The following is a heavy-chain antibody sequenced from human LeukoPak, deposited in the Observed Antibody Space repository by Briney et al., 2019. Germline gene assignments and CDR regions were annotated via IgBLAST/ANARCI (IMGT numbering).Heavy chain of an antibody. D-gene: IGHD3-10*01. J-gene: IGHJ3*02. CDR2: LYYSGST. V-gene: IGHV4-59*12. CDR3: AREGGDIMVRGVIIVGAFDI. CDR1: GGSISSYY. Sequence: PSETLSLTCTVSGGSISSYYWSRLRQPPGKGLEWIGYLYYSGSTNYNPSLKSRVTITVDTSKNQVSLKLSSVTAADTAVYYGAREGGDIMVRGVIIVGAFDIWGQGTMVTVSS.